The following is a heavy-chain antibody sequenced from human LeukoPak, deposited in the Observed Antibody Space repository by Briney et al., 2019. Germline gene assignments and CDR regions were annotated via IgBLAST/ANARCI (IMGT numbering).Heavy chain of an antibody. CDR3: ARTSARGAQFDY. V-gene: IGHV4-4*07. CDR2: IYASGST. Sequence: SETLSLTRTVTGGTISNYYWSWIRQPAGMGLEWIGRIYASGSTNYNPSLKSRVTMSVDTSNNQFSLNLSSVTAADTAVYYCARTSARGAQFDYWGQGTLVTVS. CDR1: GGTISNYY. J-gene: IGHJ4*02. D-gene: IGHD3-10*01.